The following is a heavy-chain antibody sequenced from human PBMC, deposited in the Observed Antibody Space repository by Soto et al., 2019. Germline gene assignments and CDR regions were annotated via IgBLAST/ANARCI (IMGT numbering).Heavy chain of an antibody. V-gene: IGHV4-4*09. CDR1: DGSISDFY. Sequence: SETLSLTCTVFDGSISDFYWAWIRQSPGRGLESIGYISNSGTTEYNPSLESRVAISLDTSRNRFSLRLTSMTAADTAVYYLSSVRKASAVLEHWGRGSLVPVS. D-gene: IGHD6-6*01. CDR2: ISNSGTT. J-gene: IGHJ4*02. CDR3: SSVRKASAVLEH.